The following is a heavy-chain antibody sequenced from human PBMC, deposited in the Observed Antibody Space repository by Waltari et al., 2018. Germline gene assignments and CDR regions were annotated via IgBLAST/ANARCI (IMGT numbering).Heavy chain of an antibody. J-gene: IGHJ5*02. CDR3: ARNKGKTISTRRAFRLDP. Sequence: QVQLVQSGAEVKKPGASVKVSCKSSGYSFSDYYINWLQQAPGQGLEGMGWVKPSSGGTTDGQKFQARVTMTRDRATKTAYMDMRGLTPDDTAVYVCARNKGKTISTRRAFRLDPWGQGTLVSVSS. V-gene: IGHV1-2*02. CDR1: GYSFSDYY. D-gene: IGHD1-1*01. CDR2: VKPSSGGT.